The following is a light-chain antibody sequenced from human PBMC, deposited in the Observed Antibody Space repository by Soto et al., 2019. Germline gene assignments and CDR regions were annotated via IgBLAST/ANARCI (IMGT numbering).Light chain of an antibody. CDR3: QQSYNTTWT. V-gene: IGKV1-39*01. Sequence: DFQMTQSPSSLSASVGGRVTMTCRASQSVTTYLNWYQQKPGRAPDLLIYAASTLQSGVPSRFSGSGSGTDFTLTISRLEPEDFATYSCQQSYNTTWTFGQGTKVDI. J-gene: IGKJ1*01. CDR1: QSVTTY. CDR2: AAS.